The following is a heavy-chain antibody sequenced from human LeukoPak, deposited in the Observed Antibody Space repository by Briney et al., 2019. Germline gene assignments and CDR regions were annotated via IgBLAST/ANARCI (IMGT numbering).Heavy chain of an antibody. J-gene: IGHJ4*02. CDR1: GGSISSYY. D-gene: IGHD3-22*01. V-gene: IGHV4-59*01. CDR2: IYYSGST. CDR3: ARGGYDSSGYYLMPFDY. Sequence: SETLFLTCTVSGGSISSYYWSWIRQPPGKGLEWIGYIYYSGSTNYNPSLKSRVTISVDTSKNQSSLKLSSVTAADTAVYYCARGGYDSSGYYLMPFDYWGQGTLVTVSS.